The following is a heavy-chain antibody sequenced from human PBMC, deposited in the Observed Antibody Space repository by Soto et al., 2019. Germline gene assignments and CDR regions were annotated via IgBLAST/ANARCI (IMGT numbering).Heavy chain of an antibody. CDR3: ASGQCGTNCYIFEY. V-gene: IGHV3-30*03. D-gene: IGHD2-8*01. CDR1: GFTFSAYG. CDR2: MSHDGSKT. Sequence: QVQLVESGGGVVQPGRSLRLSCTPSGFTFSAYGMHWVRQAPGKGLEWVTLMSHDGSKTVYADSVKGRFTISRDNSRNTLYLQMNSLKDEDTAVYYCASGQCGTNCYIFEYWGQGTLVTVSS. J-gene: IGHJ4*02.